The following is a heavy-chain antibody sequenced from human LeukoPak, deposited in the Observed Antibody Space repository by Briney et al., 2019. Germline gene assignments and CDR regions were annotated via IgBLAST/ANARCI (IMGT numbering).Heavy chain of an antibody. CDR2: IRYDGSNK. CDR3: AKGFVNRRNTIFGVAIDY. Sequence: PGGSLRLSCAASGFTFSSYGMHLVRQAPGKGLEWVAFIRYDGSNKYYADSVKGRFTISRDNSKNTLYLQMNSLRAEDTAVYYCAKGFVNRRNTIFGVAIDYWGQGTLVTVSS. CDR1: GFTFSSYG. J-gene: IGHJ4*02. D-gene: IGHD3-3*01. V-gene: IGHV3-30*02.